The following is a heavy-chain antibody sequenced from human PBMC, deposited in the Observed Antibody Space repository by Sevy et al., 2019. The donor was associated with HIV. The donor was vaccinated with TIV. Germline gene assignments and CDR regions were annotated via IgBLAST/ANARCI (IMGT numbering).Heavy chain of an antibody. D-gene: IGHD5-18*01. CDR3: ATGGDTAMVTAKKQRQGNWFDP. V-gene: IGHV1-24*01. Sequence: ASVKVSCKVSGYTLTELSMHWVRQAPGKGLEWMGGFDPEDGETIYAQKFQGRVTMTEDTSTDTAYMERSSLRSEDTAVYYCATGGDTAMVTAKKQRQGNWFDPWGQGTLVTVSS. CDR1: GYTLTELS. CDR2: FDPEDGET. J-gene: IGHJ5*02.